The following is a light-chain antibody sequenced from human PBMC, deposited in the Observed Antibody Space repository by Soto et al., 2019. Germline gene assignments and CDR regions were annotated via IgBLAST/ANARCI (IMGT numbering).Light chain of an antibody. CDR2: EVS. CDR3: DSWDNSLSVVL. CDR1: SSDVGAYDY. V-gene: IGLV2-14*01. Sequence: QSALTQPASVSGSPGQSITISCTGTSSDVGAYDYVSWYQHHPGKAPKLMIYEVSNRPSGVSNRFSGSKSGNTASLTISGLQSEDEADYYCDSWDNSLSVVLFGGGTKLTVL. J-gene: IGLJ2*01.